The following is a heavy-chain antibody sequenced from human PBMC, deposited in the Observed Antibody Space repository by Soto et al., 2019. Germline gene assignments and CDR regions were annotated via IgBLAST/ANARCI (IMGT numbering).Heavy chain of an antibody. Sequence: QVPLVQSGAEVKKPGASVKVSCKASGYTFTTYYMHWVRQAPGQGLEWMGVINPADGTTTYAQRFQGRLPVTMYTATTTVYMELSSLRSEGTAVYYCARARGWFDPWGQGTLVTVSS. V-gene: IGHV1-46*01. CDR1: GYTFTTYY. CDR2: INPADGTT. CDR3: ARARGWFDP. J-gene: IGHJ5*02. D-gene: IGHD3-10*01.